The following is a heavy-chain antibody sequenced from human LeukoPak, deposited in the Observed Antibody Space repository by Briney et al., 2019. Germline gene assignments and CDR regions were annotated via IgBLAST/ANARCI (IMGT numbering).Heavy chain of an antibody. Sequence: GGSLRLSCAASGFTFNDYAMSSVRQAPGHGPEWVSVIGGSGGSTYYADSLKGRFTISRDNSKNTVYLQMNSLRAEDTAVYYCAKGNYYDGSGYYYPAEYFQHWGQGTLVTVSS. J-gene: IGHJ1*01. CDR3: AKGNYYDGSGYYYPAEYFQH. D-gene: IGHD3-22*01. CDR1: GFTFNDYA. CDR2: IGGSGGST. V-gene: IGHV3-23*01.